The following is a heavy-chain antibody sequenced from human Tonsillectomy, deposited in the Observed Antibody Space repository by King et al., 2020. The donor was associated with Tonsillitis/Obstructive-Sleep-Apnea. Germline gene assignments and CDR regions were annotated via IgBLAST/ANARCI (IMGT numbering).Heavy chain of an antibody. Sequence: TLKESGPTLVKPTQTLTLTCTFSGFSLTTSGVGVGWIRQPPGKALVWLALIYGDDVKRYSPSPKSRLTITKDTSKNQVVLTMTNMDPVDTATYYCAHRNPYTSSLDYWGQGTLVTVSS. CDR2: IYGDDVK. CDR3: AHRNPYTSSLDY. V-gene: IGHV2-5*02. CDR1: GFSLTTSGVG. D-gene: IGHD6-13*01. J-gene: IGHJ4*02.